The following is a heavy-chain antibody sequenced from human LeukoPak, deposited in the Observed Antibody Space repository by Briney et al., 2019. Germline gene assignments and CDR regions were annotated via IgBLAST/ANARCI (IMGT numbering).Heavy chain of an antibody. V-gene: IGHV3-7*01. Sequence: GGSLRLSCAASGFTFSSYWMSWVRQAPGKGLEWVANMKYDGSEKYYVDSVKGRFTISRDNAKNSLYLQMNSLRAGDTAVYYCARDIEAAGFFLDYWGQGTLVTVSS. J-gene: IGHJ4*02. CDR2: MKYDGSEK. CDR1: GFTFSSYW. D-gene: IGHD6-13*01. CDR3: ARDIEAAGFFLDY.